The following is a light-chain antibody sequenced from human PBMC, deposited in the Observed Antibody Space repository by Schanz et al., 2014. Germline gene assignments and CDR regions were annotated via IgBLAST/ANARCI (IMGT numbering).Light chain of an antibody. CDR2: AAS. J-gene: IGKJ1*01. CDR1: QNVRRQ. Sequence: SQNVRRQLACYQQNPGQSPRLLIYAASTRSTDIPSRFSGSWSGTYFTLTISRLEPEDCAVYYSQQYGTSSMTFGQGTRVDIK. V-gene: IGKV3-20*01. CDR3: QQYGTSSMT.